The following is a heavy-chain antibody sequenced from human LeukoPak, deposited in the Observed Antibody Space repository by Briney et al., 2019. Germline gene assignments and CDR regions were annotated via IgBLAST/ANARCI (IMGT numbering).Heavy chain of an antibody. D-gene: IGHD5-18*01. V-gene: IGHV4-59*01. J-gene: IGHJ4*02. CDR3: ARSVGFLDTAMSYFDY. CDR2: IYYSGST. CDR1: GGSISSYY. Sequence: SETPSLTCTVSGGSISSYYWSWIRQPPGKGLEWIGYIYYSGSTNYNPSLKSRVTISVDTSKNQFSLKLSSVTAADTAVYYCARSVGFLDTAMSYFDYWGQGTLVTVSS.